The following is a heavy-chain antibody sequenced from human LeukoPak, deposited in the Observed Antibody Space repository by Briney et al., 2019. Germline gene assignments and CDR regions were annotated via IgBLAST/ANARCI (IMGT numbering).Heavy chain of an antibody. CDR3: AKTDGNMIRGFIITCDY. D-gene: IGHD3-10*01. Sequence: PGGSLRLSCAASGFIFSSYAMSWVRQAPGKGLEWVSVISGSGGSTYHADSVKGRFTISRDNSNNTLYMQMNSLRAEDTALYYCAKTDGNMIRGFIITCDYWGQGTLVTVSS. J-gene: IGHJ4*02. CDR1: GFIFSSYA. CDR2: ISGSGGST. V-gene: IGHV3-23*01.